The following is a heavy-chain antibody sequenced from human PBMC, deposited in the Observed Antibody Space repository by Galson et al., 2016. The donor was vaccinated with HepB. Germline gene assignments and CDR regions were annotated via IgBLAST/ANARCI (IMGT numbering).Heavy chain of an antibody. Sequence: TLSLTCAVSGVFISNSNWWSWVRQSPGKGLEWIGEIYHTGSTNYNPSLKSRVTISLDKSKNQFSLKVTSVTAADTALYYCARGLGDTSGYYYSPWGQGTLVTVSA. CDR1: GVFISNSNW. CDR3: ARGLGDTSGYYYSP. J-gene: IGHJ5*02. D-gene: IGHD3-22*01. V-gene: IGHV4-4*02. CDR2: IYHTGST.